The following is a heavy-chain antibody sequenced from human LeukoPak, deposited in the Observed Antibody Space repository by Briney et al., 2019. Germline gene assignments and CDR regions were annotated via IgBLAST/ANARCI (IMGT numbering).Heavy chain of an antibody. CDR2: ISASGGTT. J-gene: IGHJ4*02. CDR1: GFMFSNYV. V-gene: IGHV3-23*01. CDR3: AKGGRGTYYSDS. Sequence: GGSLRLSCAATGFMFSNYVMYWVRQAPGKGLEWVSVISASGGTTDYAVSVKGRFTISRDNSNNTLYLQMNSLRAEDTAVYYCAKGGRGTYYSDSWGRGTLVTVSS. D-gene: IGHD3-16*01.